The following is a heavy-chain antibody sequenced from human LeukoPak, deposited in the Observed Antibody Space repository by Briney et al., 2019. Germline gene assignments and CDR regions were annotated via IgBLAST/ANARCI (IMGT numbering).Heavy chain of an antibody. CDR2: IYYSGST. CDR3: ARFYYDSSGYIPLGFDP. CDR1: GVSISSGDYY. Sequence: PSETLSLTCTVSGVSISSGDYYWSWIRQPPGKGLEWIGYIYYSGSTYYNPSLKSRVTISVDTSKNQFSLKLSSVTAADTAVYYCARFYYDSSGYIPLGFDPWGQGTLVTVSS. V-gene: IGHV4-30-4*01. J-gene: IGHJ5*02. D-gene: IGHD3-22*01.